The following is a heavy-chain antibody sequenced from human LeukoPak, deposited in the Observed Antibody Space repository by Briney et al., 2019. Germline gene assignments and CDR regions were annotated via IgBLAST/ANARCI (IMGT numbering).Heavy chain of an antibody. CDR3: ARKDIVVVPAAIPGNWFDP. J-gene: IGHJ5*02. D-gene: IGHD2-2*02. V-gene: IGHV4-34*01. CDR2: INHSGST. CDR1: GGSFSGYY. Sequence: SETLSLTCAAYGGSFSGYYWSWIRQPPGKGLEWIGEINHSGSTNYNPSLKSRVTISVDTSKNQFSLKLSSVTAADTAVYYCARKDIVVVPAAIPGNWFDPWGQGTLVTVSS.